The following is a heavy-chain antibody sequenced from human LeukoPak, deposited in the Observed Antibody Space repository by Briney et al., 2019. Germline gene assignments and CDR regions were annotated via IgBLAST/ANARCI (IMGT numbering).Heavy chain of an antibody. CDR2: INQNGNVN. CDR1: GFTFSSYW. Sequence: AGSLRLSCAASGFTFSSYWMNWARQAPGKGLEWVASINQNGNVNYYVDSVKGRFTISRDNAKNSLYLQMSNLRAEDTAVYFCARGGGLDVWGQGATVTVSS. CDR3: ARGGGLDV. D-gene: IGHD3-16*01. V-gene: IGHV3-7*03. J-gene: IGHJ6*02.